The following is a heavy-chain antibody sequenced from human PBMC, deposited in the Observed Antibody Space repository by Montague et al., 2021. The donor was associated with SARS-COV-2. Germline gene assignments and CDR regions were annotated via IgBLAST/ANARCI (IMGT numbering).Heavy chain of an antibody. V-gene: IGHV4-59*01. D-gene: IGHD3-22*01. CDR3: ARIWYSSGYQGIYYFDY. Sequence: SETLSLTCTVSGGPISSYYWSWIRQPPGKGLEWIGYIYYSGSTNYNPSLKSRVTISVDTSKNQFSLKLSSVTAADTAVYYRARIWYSSGYQGIYYFDYWGQGTLVTVSS. CDR1: GGPISSYY. CDR2: IYYSGST. J-gene: IGHJ4*02.